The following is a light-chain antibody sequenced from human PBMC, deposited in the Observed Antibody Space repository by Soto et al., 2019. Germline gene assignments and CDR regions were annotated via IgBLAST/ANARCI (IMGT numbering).Light chain of an antibody. Sequence: PVEIAALSCRASQSVSTYVAWFLQRPGQAPRLLIYDASNRASGIPARISGSGSGTDFTLTISSLEPEDFAVYYCQQRSNWPITFGQGTRLEIK. J-gene: IGKJ5*01. CDR1: QSVSTY. V-gene: IGKV3-11*01. CDR2: DAS. CDR3: QQRSNWPIT.